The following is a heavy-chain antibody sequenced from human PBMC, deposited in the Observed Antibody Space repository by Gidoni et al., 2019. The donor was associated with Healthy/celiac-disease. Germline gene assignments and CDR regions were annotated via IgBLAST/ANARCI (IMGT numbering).Heavy chain of an antibody. CDR1: GYSISSGYY. CDR3: ARDRAKWFGELPRDY. D-gene: IGHD3-10*01. Sequence: QVQLQESGPGLVKPSETLSLTCTVSGYSISSGYYWGWIRQPPGKGLEWIGSIYHSGSTYYNPSLKSRVTISVDTSKNQFSLKLSSVTAADTAVYYCARDRAKWFGELPRDYWGQGTLVTVSS. V-gene: IGHV4-38-2*02. CDR2: IYHSGST. J-gene: IGHJ4*02.